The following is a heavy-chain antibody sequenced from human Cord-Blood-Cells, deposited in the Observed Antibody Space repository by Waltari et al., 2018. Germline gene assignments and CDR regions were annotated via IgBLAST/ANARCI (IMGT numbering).Heavy chain of an antibody. Sequence: QVQLVQSGAEVKKPGASVKVSCKASGYTFTSYDINWVRQATGQGLEGMGWVNPNRGKTGYAQKFQGRGTRTRNTSISTAYMELSSLRSEDTAVYYCARGVYCSGGSCYGKGWFDPWGQGTLVTVSS. V-gene: IGHV1-8*01. CDR2: VNPNRGKT. CDR1: GYTFTSYD. J-gene: IGHJ5*02. CDR3: ARGVYCSGGSCYGKGWFDP. D-gene: IGHD2-15*01.